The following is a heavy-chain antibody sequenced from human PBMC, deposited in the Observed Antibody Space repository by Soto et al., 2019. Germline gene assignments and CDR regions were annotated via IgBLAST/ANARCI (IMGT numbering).Heavy chain of an antibody. Sequence: EVQLLESGGGLVQPGGSPRLSCAASGFTFSSYAMSWVRQAPGKGLEWVSAISGSGGSTYYADSVKGRFTISRDNSKNTLYLQMNSLRAEDTAVYYCAKDPWDIVVVPATSWFDPWGQGTLVTVSS. J-gene: IGHJ5*02. D-gene: IGHD2-2*01. V-gene: IGHV3-23*01. CDR2: ISGSGGST. CDR1: GFTFSSYA. CDR3: AKDPWDIVVVPATSWFDP.